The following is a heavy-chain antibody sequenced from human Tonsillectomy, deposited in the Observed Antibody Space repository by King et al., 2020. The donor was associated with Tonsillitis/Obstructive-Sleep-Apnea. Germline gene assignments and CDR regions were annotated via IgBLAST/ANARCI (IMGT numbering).Heavy chain of an antibody. CDR3: ASGMYYDFWSGYYCDY. CDR2: IIPIFGTA. V-gene: IGHV1-69*01. J-gene: IGHJ4*02. D-gene: IGHD3-3*01. CDR1: GGTFSSYA. Sequence: QLVQSGAEVKKPGSSVKVSCKASGGTFSSYAISWVRQAPGQGLEWMGGIIPIFGTANYAQKFQGRVTITADESTSTAYMELSSLRSEDTAGYYCASGMYYDFWSGYYCDYWGQGTLVTVSS.